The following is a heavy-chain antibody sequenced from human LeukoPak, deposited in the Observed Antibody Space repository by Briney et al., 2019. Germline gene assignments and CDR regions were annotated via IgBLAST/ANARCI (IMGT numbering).Heavy chain of an antibody. CDR2: INSDGSST. J-gene: IGHJ4*02. D-gene: IGHD4-17*01. Sequence: PGGSLRLSRAASGFTFSSYWMHWVRQVPGKGLVWVSRINSDGSSTNYADSVKGRFTISRDNAKNTLYLQMNSLRAEDTAVYYCARDGSNYGDYVFDYWGQGTLVTVSS. CDR1: GFTFSSYW. V-gene: IGHV3-74*01. CDR3: ARDGSNYGDYVFDY.